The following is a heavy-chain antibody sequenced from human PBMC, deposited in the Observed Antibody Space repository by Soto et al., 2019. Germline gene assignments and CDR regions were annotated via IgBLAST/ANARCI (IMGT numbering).Heavy chain of an antibody. J-gene: IGHJ4*02. CDR2: INAGNGNT. V-gene: IGHV1-3*01. D-gene: IGHD2-2*01. CDR3: ARVALLVPAAIHHPFDY. CDR1: GYTFTSYA. Sequence: ASVKVSCKASGYTFTSYAMHWVRQAPGQRLEWMGWINAGNGNTKYSQKFQGRVTITRDTSASTAYMELSSLRSEDTAVYYCARVALLVPAAIHHPFDYWAQGPLVTFSS.